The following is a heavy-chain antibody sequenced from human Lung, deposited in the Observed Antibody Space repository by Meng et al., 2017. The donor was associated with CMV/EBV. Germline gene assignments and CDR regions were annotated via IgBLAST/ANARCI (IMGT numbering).Heavy chain of an antibody. J-gene: IGHJ4*02. D-gene: IGHD5-12*01. CDR1: GFSFNSHG. Sequence: CTLSGFSFNSHGMTWVRQGPLKGLEWVSTISGGGENTHYADAVQGRFTISRDNSKNTLYLHMNGLRAEDTAIYYCAKDVGSSPSLFDYWGQGVLVTVSS. CDR3: AKDVGSSPSLFDY. CDR2: ISGGGENT. V-gene: IGHV3-23*01.